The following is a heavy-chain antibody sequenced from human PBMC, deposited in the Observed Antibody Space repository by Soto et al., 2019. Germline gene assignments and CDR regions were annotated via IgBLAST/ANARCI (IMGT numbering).Heavy chain of an antibody. D-gene: IGHD6-6*01. J-gene: IGHJ6*02. CDR3: ARSQVAARPDYYYYGMDV. CDR1: GFTVSSNY. Sequence: PGGSLRLSCAASGFTVSSNYMSWVRQAPGKGLEWVSVIYSGGSTYYADSVKGRFTISRDNSKNTLYLQMNSLRAEDTAVYYCARSQVAARPDYYYYGMDVWGQGTTVTVSS. V-gene: IGHV3-53*01. CDR2: IYSGGST.